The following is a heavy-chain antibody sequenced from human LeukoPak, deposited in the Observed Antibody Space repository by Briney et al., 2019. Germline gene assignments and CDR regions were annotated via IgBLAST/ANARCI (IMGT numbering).Heavy chain of an antibody. D-gene: IGHD1-20*01. CDR3: ARGKLTGVSGTLFVY. CDR1: GDSVSSKSAD. Sequence: SQTLSLTCAISGDSVSSKSADWNWIRQSPSRGLEWLGRIYYRSKWYNDYAVSVKSRISISPDTSKNQFSLQLSSVTPEDTAVYYCARGKLTGVSGTLFVYWGQGSLVTVSS. J-gene: IGHJ4*02. CDR2: IYYRSKWYN. V-gene: IGHV6-1*01.